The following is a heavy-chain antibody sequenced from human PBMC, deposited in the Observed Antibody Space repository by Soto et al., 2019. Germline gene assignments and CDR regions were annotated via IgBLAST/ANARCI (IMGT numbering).Heavy chain of an antibody. Sequence: QVQLQESGPGLLKPSETLSLTCTVSGGSISDNFWTWIRQPAGKGLEWIGRIHGSGSTSYNPSLKTRLTMSVDTSNNQIPLSLRSVTAADTAVYYCARDLQSATMNRGVPLAYHSFDPWGHGTLVTVSS. D-gene: IGHD3-10*01. CDR3: ARDLQSATMNRGVPLAYHSFDP. J-gene: IGHJ5*02. CDR1: GGSISDNF. CDR2: IHGSGST. V-gene: IGHV4-4*07.